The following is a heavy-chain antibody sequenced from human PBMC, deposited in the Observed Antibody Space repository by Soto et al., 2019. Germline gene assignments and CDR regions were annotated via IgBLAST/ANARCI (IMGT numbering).Heavy chain of an antibody. Sequence: EVQLVQSGAEVKKPGESLKISCKGSGYSFTSYWIGWVRQMPGKGLECMGIIYPGDSDTRYSPSFQGQVTISADKSISTAYLQWSSLKASDTAMYYCARQGTYYYDSSGYYSAFDIWGQGTMVTVSS. CDR2: IYPGDSDT. J-gene: IGHJ3*02. CDR1: GYSFTSYW. CDR3: ARQGTYYYDSSGYYSAFDI. V-gene: IGHV5-51*01. D-gene: IGHD3-22*01.